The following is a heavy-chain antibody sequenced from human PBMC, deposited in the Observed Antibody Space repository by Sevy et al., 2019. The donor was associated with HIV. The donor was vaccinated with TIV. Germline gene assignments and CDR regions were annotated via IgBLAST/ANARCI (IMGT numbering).Heavy chain of an antibody. CDR3: ARDQWLREPAIDY. V-gene: IGHV3-23*01. J-gene: IGHJ4*02. Sequence: GGSLRLSCAASGFTFSKYAMTWVRQAPGKGLEWVSTISVSAETYYADSVKGRFTVSRDNSKNTVYLQLNSLRAEDTAIYYCARDQWLREPAIDYWGQGTLVTVSS. D-gene: IGHD5-18*01. CDR2: ISVSAET. CDR1: GFTFSKYA.